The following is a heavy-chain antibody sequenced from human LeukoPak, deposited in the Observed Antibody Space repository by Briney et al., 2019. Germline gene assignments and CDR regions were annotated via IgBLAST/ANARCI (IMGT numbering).Heavy chain of an antibody. Sequence: PGGSLRLSCAASGFTFSSYGMNWVRQAPGKGLEWVSAITDSGVSTYYADSVKGRFTVSRDNSKNTLYLQMNSLRAEDTAVYYCARPRRDGYNYDFDYWGQGTLVTVSS. D-gene: IGHD5-24*01. CDR3: ARPRRDGYNYDFDY. CDR2: ITDSGVST. J-gene: IGHJ4*02. V-gene: IGHV3-23*01. CDR1: GFTFSSYG.